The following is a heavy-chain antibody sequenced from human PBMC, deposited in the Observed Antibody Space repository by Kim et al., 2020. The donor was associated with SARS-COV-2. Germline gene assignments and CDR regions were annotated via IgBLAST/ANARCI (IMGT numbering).Heavy chain of an antibody. Sequence: SETLSLTCTVSGYSISSGYYWGWIRQPPGKGLEWIGSIYHSGSTYYNPSLKSRVTISVDTSKNQFSLKLSSVTAADTAVYYCAGGYSYGYEDYWGQGTLVTVSS. J-gene: IGHJ4*02. D-gene: IGHD5-18*01. V-gene: IGHV4-38-2*02. CDR1: GYSISSGYY. CDR3: AGGYSYGYEDY. CDR2: IYHSGST.